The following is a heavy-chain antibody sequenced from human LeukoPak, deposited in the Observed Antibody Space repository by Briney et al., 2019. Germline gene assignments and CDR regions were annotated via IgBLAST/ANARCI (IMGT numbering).Heavy chain of an antibody. V-gene: IGHV4-61*02. CDR1: GDSISSGNYY. J-gene: IGHJ5*02. CDR3: ARHRTGYYDSFDP. D-gene: IGHD3/OR15-3a*01. CDR2: IYATGSP. Sequence: SQSLSLTCTVSGDSISSGNYYCSWIRQPAGKGLEWIGRIYATGSPNYNPSFKSRVTISVDTSRNQFSLRLTSVTAADTAVYYCARHRTGYYDSFDPWGQGTLVTVSS.